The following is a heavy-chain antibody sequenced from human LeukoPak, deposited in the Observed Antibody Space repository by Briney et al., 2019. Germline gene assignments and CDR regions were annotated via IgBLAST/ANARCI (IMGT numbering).Heavy chain of an antibody. CDR2: INRDGSST. J-gene: IGHJ4*02. Sequence: GGSLRLSCAASGFTFSRYWMHWVRQAPGKGLVWVSRINRDGSSTSYADFVKGRFTISRDNAKNTLYVQMNSLRAEDTAVYYCAKGSSGWYLIDYWGQGTLVTVSS. CDR1: GFTFSRYW. D-gene: IGHD6-19*01. CDR3: AKGSSGWYLIDY. V-gene: IGHV3-74*01.